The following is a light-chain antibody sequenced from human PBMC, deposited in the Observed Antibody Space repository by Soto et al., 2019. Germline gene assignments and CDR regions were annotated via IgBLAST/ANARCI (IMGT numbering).Light chain of an antibody. CDR2: GAS. V-gene: IGKV1-12*01. Sequence: DIQMTQSPSSVSASVGDRVTITCRARQGISNWLAWYQQRPGKGPKLLIYGASTLQSGVPPRFSGSGSGTDFTLTISSLQPEDFATYDCQQANSFPWTFGQGTKVEIK. J-gene: IGKJ1*01. CDR3: QQANSFPWT. CDR1: QGISNW.